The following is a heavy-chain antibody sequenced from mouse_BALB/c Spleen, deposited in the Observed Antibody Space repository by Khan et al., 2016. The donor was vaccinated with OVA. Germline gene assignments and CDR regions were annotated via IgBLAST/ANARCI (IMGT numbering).Heavy chain of an antibody. V-gene: IGHV1-18*01. Sequence: VQLQQSGPELVKPGASMKISCKASGYSFTDYTMNWVKQSHGKSLEWIGLINPYNGGTSYNQKFKGKATLTVDKSSSTAYMALLSLTSEDSAVYYCARGNYYGSNSWFAYWGQGTLVTVSA. CDR2: INPYNGGT. J-gene: IGHJ3*01. CDR1: GYSFTDYT. CDR3: ARGNYYGSNSWFAY. D-gene: IGHD1-1*01.